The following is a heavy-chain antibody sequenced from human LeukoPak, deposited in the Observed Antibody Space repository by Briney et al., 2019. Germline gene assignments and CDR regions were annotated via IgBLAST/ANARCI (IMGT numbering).Heavy chain of an antibody. CDR2: IRSKAYGGTT. CDR1: GFTFGDYA. J-gene: IGHJ1*01. V-gene: IGHV3-49*03. D-gene: IGHD4-17*01. CDR3: TRERDGDYGAPFQH. Sequence: GGSLRLSCTASGFTFGDYAMSWFRQAPGKGLEWVGFIRSKAYGGTTEYAASVKGRFTISRDDSKSIAYLQMNSLKTEDTAVYYCTRERDGDYGAPFQHWGQGTLVTVSS.